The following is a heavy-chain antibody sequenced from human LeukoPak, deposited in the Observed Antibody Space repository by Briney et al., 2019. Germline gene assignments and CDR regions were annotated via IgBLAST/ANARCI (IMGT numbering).Heavy chain of an antibody. CDR1: GGSFSGYY. CDR3: ARHKWVYDYVWGSYRPVGWFDP. J-gene: IGHJ5*02. V-gene: IGHV4-34*01. Sequence: SETLSLTCAVYGGSFSGYYWSWIRQPPGKGLEWIGEINHSGSTNYNPSLKSRVTISVDTSKNQFSLKLSSVTAADTAVYYCARHKWVYDYVWGSYRPVGWFDPRGQGTLVTVSS. D-gene: IGHD3-16*02. CDR2: INHSGST.